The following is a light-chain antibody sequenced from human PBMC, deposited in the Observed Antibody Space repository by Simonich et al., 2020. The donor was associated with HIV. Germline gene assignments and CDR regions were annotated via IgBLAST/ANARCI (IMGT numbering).Light chain of an antibody. V-gene: IGLV1-44*01. CDR1: SSNIGSNT. CDR2: SNN. Sequence: QSALTQPRSVSGSPGQSVTISCSGSSSNIGSNTVNWYQQLPGTDPKPLIYSNNQRPSGVPDRFSGSKSGTSASLAISGLQSEDEADYYCAAWDDSLNGWVFGGGTKLTVL. CDR3: AAWDDSLNGWV. J-gene: IGLJ3*02.